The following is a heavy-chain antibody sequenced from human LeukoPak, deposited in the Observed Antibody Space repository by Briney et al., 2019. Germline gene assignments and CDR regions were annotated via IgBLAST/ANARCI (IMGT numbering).Heavy chain of an antibody. V-gene: IGHV4-59*01. Sequence: KPSETLSLTCTVSGGSISSYYWSWIRQPPGKGLEWIGYIYYSGSTNYNPSLKSRVTISVDTSKNQFSLKLSSVTAADTAVYYCARWVPGGNAFDIWGQGTMVTVSS. CDR3: ARWVPGGNAFDI. D-gene: IGHD3-16*01. CDR2: IYYSGST. CDR1: GGSISSYY. J-gene: IGHJ3*02.